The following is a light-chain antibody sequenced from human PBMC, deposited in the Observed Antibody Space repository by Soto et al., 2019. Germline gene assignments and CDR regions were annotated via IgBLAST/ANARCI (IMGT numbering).Light chain of an antibody. CDR2: DAS. CDR3: QQRSNCPLT. CDR1: QSVSSV. V-gene: IGKV3-11*01. Sequence: EIVSTQSPATLSLSPGERATLSCRASQSVSSVLAWYQQKPGQAPRLLIYDASNRATGIPARFSGSGSGTDFTLTISSLEPEDFAVYYCQQRSNCPLTFGGGTKVDIK. J-gene: IGKJ4*01.